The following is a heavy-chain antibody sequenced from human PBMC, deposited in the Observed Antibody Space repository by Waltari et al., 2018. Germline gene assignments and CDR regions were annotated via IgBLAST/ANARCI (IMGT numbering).Heavy chain of an antibody. J-gene: IGHJ4*02. D-gene: IGHD6-13*01. CDR2: IYTSGST. V-gene: IGHV4-4*07. Sequence: QVQLQESGPGLVKPSETLSLTCPVSGGSISSYYWSWIRQPAGKGLEWIGRIYTSGSTNYNPSLKSRVTMSVDTSKNQFSLKLSSVTAADTAVYYCARDTWYSSSWYAHFDYWGQGTLVTVSS. CDR3: ARDTWYSSSWYAHFDY. CDR1: GGSISSYY.